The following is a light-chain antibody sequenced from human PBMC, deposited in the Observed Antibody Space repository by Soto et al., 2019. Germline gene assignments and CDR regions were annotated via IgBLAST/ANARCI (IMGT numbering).Light chain of an antibody. CDR1: QSISSW. V-gene: IGKV1-5*01. CDR3: QEYIQWPPGM. J-gene: IGKJ1*01. CDR2: DAS. Sequence: IQMTQSPSTLSASVGDGVTITCLASQSISSWLAWYQQKPGKAPKFLIYDASNLESGVPSRFSGSGSGTEFTLTISSLQSEDFAVYYCQEYIQWPPGMFGPGTKVDIK.